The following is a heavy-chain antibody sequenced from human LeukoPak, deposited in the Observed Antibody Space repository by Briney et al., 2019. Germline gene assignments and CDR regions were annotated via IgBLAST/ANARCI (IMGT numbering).Heavy chain of an antibody. V-gene: IGHV1-2*02. J-gene: IGHJ3*02. CDR2: INPNSGGT. CDR1: GCTFTGYY. D-gene: IGHD3-22*01. CDR3: ARVKPNYYDSSAYGTFDI. Sequence: GASVKVSCKASGCTFTGYYMHWVRQAPGQGLEWMGWINPNSGGTNYAQKFQGRVTMTRDTSISTAYMELSRLRSDDTAVYYCARVKPNYYDSSAYGTFDIWGQGTMVTVSS.